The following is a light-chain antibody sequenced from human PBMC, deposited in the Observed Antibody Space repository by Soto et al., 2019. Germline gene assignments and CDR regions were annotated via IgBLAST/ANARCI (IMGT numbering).Light chain of an antibody. J-gene: IGKJ3*01. Sequence: EIVLTQSPATLSLSPGERATLSCRASQSVGSYLAWYQQKPGQTPRLLIYDTSNRATGVPARFSGSGSGTDFTITISSLEPEDFAVYYCQQRSNWPRTFGPGTKVDIK. V-gene: IGKV3-11*01. CDR2: DTS. CDR1: QSVGSY. CDR3: QQRSNWPRT.